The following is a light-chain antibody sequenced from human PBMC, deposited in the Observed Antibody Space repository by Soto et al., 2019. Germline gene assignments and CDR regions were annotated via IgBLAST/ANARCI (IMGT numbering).Light chain of an antibody. Sequence: DIVMTQSPDSLAVSLGERATINCKSSQSVLYSSNNKNYLAWYQQKPGQPPKLLIDWASTREYGVPDRFSGSGSGTDFTLTISSLQAEDVAVYYCQQYYSTPYTFGQGNKLEIK. CDR2: WAS. V-gene: IGKV4-1*01. CDR3: QQYYSTPYT. J-gene: IGKJ2*01. CDR1: QSVLYSSNNKNY.